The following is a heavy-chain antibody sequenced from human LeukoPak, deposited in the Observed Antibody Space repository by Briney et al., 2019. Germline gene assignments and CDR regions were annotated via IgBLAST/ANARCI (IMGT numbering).Heavy chain of an antibody. J-gene: IGHJ5*02. CDR2: ISPNSGDT. V-gene: IGHV1-2*02. CDR1: GYTFTGYY. D-gene: IGHD6-13*01. CDR3: ARDSSSWYGALPGFDP. Sequence: GASVKVSCKASGYTFTGYYMHWVRQAPGQGLEWMGWISPNSGDTKYEQKFQGRVTMTRDTSISTAYMELRRLSSDDTAVYYCARDSSSWYGALPGFDPWGQGTLVTVSS.